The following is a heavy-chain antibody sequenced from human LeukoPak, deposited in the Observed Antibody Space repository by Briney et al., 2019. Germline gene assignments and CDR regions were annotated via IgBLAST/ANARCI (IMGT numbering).Heavy chain of an antibody. J-gene: IGHJ4*02. D-gene: IGHD3-3*01. CDR2: VYNSGST. V-gene: IGHV4-39*01. Sequence: PSETLSLTCTVAGGSISSGNYYWGWIRQPPGKGLEWIGSVYNSGSTYYNPSLKSRVTISLDTSKNQFSPKLSSVTAADTAVYYCARCGYDDFWSGYNPATFDSWGQGTLVTVSS. CDR3: ARCGYDDFWSGYNPATFDS. CDR1: GGSISSGNYY.